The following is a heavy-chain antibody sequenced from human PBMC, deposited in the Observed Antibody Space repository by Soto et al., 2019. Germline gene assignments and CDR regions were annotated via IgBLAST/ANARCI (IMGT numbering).Heavy chain of an antibody. CDR1: GFTFSSYG. CDR3: ARDGMYRGSYHLSFFDY. Sequence: QVQLVEFGGGVVQPGRSLRLSCAASGFTFSSYGMHWVRQAPGKGLEWVAVIWYDGSNKYYADSVKGRFTISRDNSKNTLYLQMNSLRAEDTAVYYCARDGMYRGSYHLSFFDYWGQGTLVTVSS. V-gene: IGHV3-33*01. J-gene: IGHJ4*02. CDR2: IWYDGSNK. D-gene: IGHD1-26*01.